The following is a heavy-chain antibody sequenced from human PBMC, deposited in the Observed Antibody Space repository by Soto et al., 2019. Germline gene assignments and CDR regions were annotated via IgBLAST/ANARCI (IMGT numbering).Heavy chain of an antibody. CDR1: GGTFSSYA. V-gene: IGHV1-18*01. CDR2: ISAYNGNT. CDR3: ARDSGDYGDYYGMDV. D-gene: IGHD4-17*01. Sequence: QVQLVQSGAEVKKPGSSVKVSCKASGGTFSSYAISWVRQAPGQGLEWMGWISAYNGNTNYAQKLQGRVTMTTDTSTSTAYMELRSLRSDDTAVYYCARDSGDYGDYYGMDVWGQGTTVTVSS. J-gene: IGHJ6*02.